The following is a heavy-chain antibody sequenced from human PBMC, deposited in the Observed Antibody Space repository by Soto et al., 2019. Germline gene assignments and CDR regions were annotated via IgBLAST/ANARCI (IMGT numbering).Heavy chain of an antibody. CDR1: GDSITSIYH. V-gene: IGHV4-38-2*01. Sequence: PSETLSLTCAVSGDSITSIYHWAWIRQPPGRGLEWVASIYHSGTTYYNPSLKSRVTISVDTSKNQFSLTLTSVTVADTAVYYCARRYAPRYSSGNNHFDLWGQGTLVTVSS. CDR3: ARRYAPRYSSGNNHFDL. CDR2: IYHSGTT. J-gene: IGHJ4*02. D-gene: IGHD6-19*01.